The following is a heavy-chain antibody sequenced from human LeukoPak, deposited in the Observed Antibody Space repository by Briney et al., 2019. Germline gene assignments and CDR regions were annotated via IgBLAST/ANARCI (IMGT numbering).Heavy chain of an antibody. J-gene: IGHJ4*02. D-gene: IGHD4/OR15-4a*01. CDR2: ISYDGSNK. V-gene: IGHV3-30-3*01. Sequence: GSLRLSCAASGFTFSSYAMHWVRQAPGKGLEWVAVISYDGSNKYYADSVKGRFTISRDNAKNSLYLQLNSLRVEDTAVYYCAREDHANYNYWGQGTLVTVSS. CDR3: AREDHANYNY. CDR1: GFTFSSYA.